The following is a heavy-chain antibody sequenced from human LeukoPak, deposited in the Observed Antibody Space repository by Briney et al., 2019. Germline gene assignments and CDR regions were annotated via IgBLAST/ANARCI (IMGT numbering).Heavy chain of an antibody. CDR3: AREGAPPTVVVVAADYYYYGMDV. CDR2: IGGSGAST. CDR1: GVTFRTYA. D-gene: IGHD2-15*01. Sequence: GGSLRLSCAASGVTFRTYAMSWVRQAPGKGLEWVAGIGGSGASTFYADSVKGRFTISRDNSKNTLYLQMNSLRAEDTAVYYCAREGAPPTVVVVAADYYYYGMDVWGQGTTVTVSS. J-gene: IGHJ6*02. V-gene: IGHV3-23*01.